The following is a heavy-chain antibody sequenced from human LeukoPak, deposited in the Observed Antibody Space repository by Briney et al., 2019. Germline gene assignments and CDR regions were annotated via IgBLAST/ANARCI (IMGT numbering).Heavy chain of an antibody. CDR2: IYPGDSDT. V-gene: IGHV5-51*01. D-gene: IGHD6-6*01. Sequence: GESLKISCKGSGYSFPTYWIGWVRQMPGKGLEWMGIIYPGDSDTRQSPSFQGQVTISVDKSINTAYLQWSSLKASDTAMYYCARERSSQGYFDFWGQGTLVTVSS. J-gene: IGHJ4*02. CDR1: GYSFPTYW. CDR3: ARERSSQGYFDF.